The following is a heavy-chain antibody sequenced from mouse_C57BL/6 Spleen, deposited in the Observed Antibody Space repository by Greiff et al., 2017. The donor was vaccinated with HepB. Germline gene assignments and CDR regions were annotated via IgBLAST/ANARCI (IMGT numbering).Heavy chain of an antibody. CDR3: TRASSHYAMDY. V-gene: IGHV5-9-1*02. CDR2: ISSGGDYI. Sequence: EVKVEESGEGLVKPGGSLKLSCAASGFTFSSYAMSWVRQTPEKRLEWVAYISSGGDYIYYADTVKGRFTISRDNARNTLYLQMSSLKSEDKAMYYCTRASSHYAMDYWGQGTSVTVSS. J-gene: IGHJ4*01. CDR1: GFTFSSYA. D-gene: IGHD1-1*01.